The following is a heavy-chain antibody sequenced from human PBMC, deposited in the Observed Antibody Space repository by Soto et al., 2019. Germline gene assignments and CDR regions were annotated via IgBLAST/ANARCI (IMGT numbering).Heavy chain of an antibody. CDR3: ARDRIPTGMDV. CDR1: GFTVSSKY. V-gene: IGHV3-66*01. J-gene: IGHJ6*02. CDR2: IYSGGST. Sequence: EVQLVESGGGLVQPGGSLRLSCAASGFTVSSKYMSWVRQEQGKGLEWVSVIYSGGSTYYADSVKGRFTISRDNSKNTLYLQMNSLRAEDTAVYYCARDRIPTGMDVWGQGTTVTVSS.